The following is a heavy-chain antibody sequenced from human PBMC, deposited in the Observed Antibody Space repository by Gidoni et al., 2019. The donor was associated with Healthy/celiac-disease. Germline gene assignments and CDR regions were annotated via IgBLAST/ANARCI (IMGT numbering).Heavy chain of an antibody. CDR2: IYYSGST. J-gene: IGHJ3*02. D-gene: IGHD4-17*01. Sequence: QLQLQASVPGLVKPSETLFLTCTVSGGPISSSSYYWGWIRRPPGKGLEWIGSIYYSGSTYYNPSLESRVTISVDTSKNQFSLKLSSVTAADTAVYYCARLDYGDAFDIWGQGTMVTVSS. CDR1: GGPISSSSYY. V-gene: IGHV4-39*01. CDR3: ARLDYGDAFDI.